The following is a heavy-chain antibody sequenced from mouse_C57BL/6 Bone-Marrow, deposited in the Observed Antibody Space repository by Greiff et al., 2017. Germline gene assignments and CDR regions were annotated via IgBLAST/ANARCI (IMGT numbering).Heavy chain of an antibody. J-gene: IGHJ4*01. CDR3: ARGNFGYDAMDY. CDR1: GYTFTSYW. Sequence: QVQLQQPGAELVKPGASVKLSCKASGYTFTSYWMQWVKQRPGQGLEWIGEIDPSDSDTNYNQKFKGKGTLTVDTSSSTAYMQLSSLTSEDSAVYYCARGNFGYDAMDYWGQGTSVTVSS. V-gene: IGHV1-50*01. CDR2: IDPSDSDT.